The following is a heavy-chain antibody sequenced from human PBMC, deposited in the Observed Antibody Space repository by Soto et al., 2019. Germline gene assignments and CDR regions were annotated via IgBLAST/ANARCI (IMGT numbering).Heavy chain of an antibody. V-gene: IGHV1-69*02. D-gene: IGHD3-9*01. CDR1: GGTFSSYT. J-gene: IGHJ6*02. CDR2: IIPILGIA. Sequence: QDQLVQSGAEVKKPGSSVKVSCKASGGTFSSYTISWVRHAPGQGLEWMGRIIPILGIANSTQKFQGRVTITADKSTSTAYMELSSLRSEDTAVYYCARAGRHYDILTGTYHYGMDVWGQGTTVTFSS. CDR3: ARAGRHYDILTGTYHYGMDV.